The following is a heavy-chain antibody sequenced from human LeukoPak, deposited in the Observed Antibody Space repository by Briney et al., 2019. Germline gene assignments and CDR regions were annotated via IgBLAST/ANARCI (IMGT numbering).Heavy chain of an antibody. CDR3: ARLSNFGAQSGAFDI. V-gene: IGHV4-39*01. J-gene: IGHJ3*02. CDR2: IYYSGST. D-gene: IGHD3-16*01. CDR1: GGSISSGDYY. Sequence: SQTLSLTCTVSGGSISSGDYYWSWIRQPPGKGLEWIGRIYYSGSTYYSPSLKSRVTISVDTSKNQFSLKLSSVSAADTAVYYCARLSNFGAQSGAFDIWGQGTMVTVSS.